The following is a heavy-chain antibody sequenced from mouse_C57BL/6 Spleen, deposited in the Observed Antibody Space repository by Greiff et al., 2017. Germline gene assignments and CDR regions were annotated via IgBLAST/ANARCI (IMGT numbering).Heavy chain of an antibody. V-gene: IGHV1-82*01. CDR2: IYPGDGDT. CDR1: GYAFSSSW. Sequence: VKLQESGPELVKPGASVKISCKASGYAFSSSWMNWVKQRPGKGLEWIGRIYPGDGDTNYNGKFKGKATLTADKSSSTAYMQLSSLTSEDSAVYFCARGFLFDYWGQGTTLTVSS. J-gene: IGHJ2*01. CDR3: ARGFLFDY.